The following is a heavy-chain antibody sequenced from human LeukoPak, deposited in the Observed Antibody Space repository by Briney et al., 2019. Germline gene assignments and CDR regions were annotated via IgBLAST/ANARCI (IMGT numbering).Heavy chain of an antibody. V-gene: IGHV4-34*01. Sequence: SETLSLTCAVYGGSFSGYYWSWIRQPPGKGLEWIGEINHSGSTNYNPSLKSRVTISVDTSKNQFSLKLSSVTAADTAVYYCARVLAGIGYWGQGTLVTVSS. CDR3: ARVLAGIGY. J-gene: IGHJ4*02. D-gene: IGHD2/OR15-2a*01. CDR2: INHSGST. CDR1: GGSFSGYY.